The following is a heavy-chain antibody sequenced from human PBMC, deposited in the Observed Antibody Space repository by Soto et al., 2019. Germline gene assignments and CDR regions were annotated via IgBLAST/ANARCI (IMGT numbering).Heavy chain of an antibody. Sequence: GGSLRLSCAASGFTFSTYAMTWVRRAPGKGLEWVSGLSGSGTSTYYADSVKGRFTTSRDNSKNTLYLQMNSLRAEDTAVYYCAKGIHYDFWSGSENWFDSWGQGTLVIVSS. CDR3: AKGIHYDFWSGSENWFDS. CDR1: GFTFSTYA. V-gene: IGHV3-23*01. J-gene: IGHJ5*01. D-gene: IGHD3-3*01. CDR2: LSGSGTST.